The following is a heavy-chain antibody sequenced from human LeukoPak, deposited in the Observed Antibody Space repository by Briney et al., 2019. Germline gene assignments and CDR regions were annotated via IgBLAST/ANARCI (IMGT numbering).Heavy chain of an antibody. CDR1: GFTFDDYA. CDR2: ISGSGGNT. Sequence: GGSLRLSCAASGFTFDDYAMHWVRQAPGKGLEWVSGISGSGGNTYYVDSVKGRFTISRDNSRNTLYLQMNNLRAEDTAVYYCAKDALISYRGAWSQSDYWGQGTLVTVSS. J-gene: IGHJ4*02. V-gene: IGHV3-23*01. D-gene: IGHD2/OR15-2a*01. CDR3: AKDALISYRGAWSQSDY.